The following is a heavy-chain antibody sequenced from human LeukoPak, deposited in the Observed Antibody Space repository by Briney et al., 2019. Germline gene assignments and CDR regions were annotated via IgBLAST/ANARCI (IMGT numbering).Heavy chain of an antibody. CDR1: GFTVSSNY. J-gene: IGHJ5*02. Sequence: GGSLRLSCAASGFTVSSNYMSWVRQAPGKGLEWVSVIYSGGSTYYADSVKGRFTISRDNSKNTLYLQMNSLRAEDTAVYCCARATYYYGSVWFDPWGQGTLVTVSS. CDR3: ARATYYYGSVWFDP. D-gene: IGHD3-10*01. CDR2: IYSGGST. V-gene: IGHV3-53*01.